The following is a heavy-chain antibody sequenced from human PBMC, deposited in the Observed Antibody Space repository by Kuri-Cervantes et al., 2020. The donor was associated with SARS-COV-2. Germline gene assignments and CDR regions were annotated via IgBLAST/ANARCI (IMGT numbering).Heavy chain of an antibody. CDR2: ISYDGSNK. V-gene: IGHV3-30*18. D-gene: IGHD2-2*02. CDR1: GFTFSSYG. J-gene: IGHJ4*02. CDR3: AKGCSSTSCYKVLYY. Sequence: GESLKISCAASGFTFSSYGMHWVRQAPGKGLEWVAVISYDGSNKYYADSVKGRFTISRDNSKNTLYLQMNSLRAEDTAVYYCAKGCSSTSCYKVLYYWGQGTLVTVSS.